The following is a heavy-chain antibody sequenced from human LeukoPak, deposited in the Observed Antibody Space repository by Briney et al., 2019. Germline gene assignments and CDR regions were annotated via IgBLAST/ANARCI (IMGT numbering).Heavy chain of an antibody. J-gene: IGHJ4*02. CDR1: GFTFSTYW. D-gene: IGHD2-21*02. CDR2: INQDASEI. Sequence: GGSLRLSRAASGFTFSTYWMNWYRQAPGKGLEWVGNINQDASEINYVASVRGRFTISRDNAKNSLHLQMNSLRAEDTAVYYCATDRDNSDWQKRFDSWGQGTLVTVSS. V-gene: IGHV3-7*01. CDR3: ATDRDNSDWQKRFDS.